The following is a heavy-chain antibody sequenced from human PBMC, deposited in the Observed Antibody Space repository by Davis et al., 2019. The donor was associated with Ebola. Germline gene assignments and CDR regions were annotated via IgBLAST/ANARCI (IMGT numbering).Heavy chain of an antibody. V-gene: IGHV1-69*06. CDR3: ARAPYDILTGYNNWFDP. J-gene: IGHJ5*02. D-gene: IGHD3-9*01. CDR1: GGTFSSYA. Sequence: SVKVSCKASGGTFSSYAISWVRQAPGQGLEWMGGIIPIFGTANYAQKFQGRVTITADKSTSTAYMELSSLRSEDTAVYYCARAPYDILTGYNNWFDPWGQGTLVTVSS. CDR2: IIPIFGTA.